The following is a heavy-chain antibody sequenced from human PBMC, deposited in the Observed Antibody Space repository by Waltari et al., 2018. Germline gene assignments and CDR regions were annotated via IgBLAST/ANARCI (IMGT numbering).Heavy chain of an antibody. D-gene: IGHD1-26*01. V-gene: IGHV1-69*01. Sequence: QVQLGQSGAEVRKPGSSVKVSCKAPGRTFSSSAISWVREAPEQGLEWMGGRIRLCGTASAAEKFRCRVTITADESTSTAYMELSSMRSEDTAVYYCARDHGSYYFYYWGQGTLVTVAS. CDR2: RIRLCGTA. CDR1: GRTFSSSA. CDR3: ARDHGSYYFYY. J-gene: IGHJ4*02.